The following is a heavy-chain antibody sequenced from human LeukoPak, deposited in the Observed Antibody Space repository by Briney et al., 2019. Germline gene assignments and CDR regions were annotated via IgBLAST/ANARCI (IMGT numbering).Heavy chain of an antibody. D-gene: IGHD2-15*01. CDR1: GGSVRSADYY. Sequence: SQTLSLTCIVSGGSVRSADYYWSWIRHHPGEGLEWIGYIYYSGDTYYNPSLKSRVTISVDRSKNQFSLKLSSVTAADTAVYYCARAAEDGLDYWGQGTLVTVSS. J-gene: IGHJ4*02. V-gene: IGHV4-30-4*08. CDR3: ARAAEDGLDY. CDR2: IYYSGDT.